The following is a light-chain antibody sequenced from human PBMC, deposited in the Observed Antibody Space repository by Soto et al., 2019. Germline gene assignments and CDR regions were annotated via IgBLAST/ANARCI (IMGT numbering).Light chain of an antibody. J-gene: IGLJ1*01. V-gene: IGLV1-51*01. CDR1: TSNIAKNH. CDR2: DND. Sequence: QSVLTQPPSVSAAPGQKVSISCSGSTSNIAKNHVSWYQRLPGTAPKLLFYDNDKRPSGIPDRFSASKSATSSTLDITGLQTGDGADYLCGAWDDSLSFYVFGTGTKVTVL. CDR3: GAWDDSLSFYV.